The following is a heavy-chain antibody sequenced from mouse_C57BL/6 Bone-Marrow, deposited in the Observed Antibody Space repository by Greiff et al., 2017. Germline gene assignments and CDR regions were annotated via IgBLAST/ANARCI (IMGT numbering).Heavy chain of an antibody. Sequence: VQLQQSGAELVKPGASVKISCKASGYAFSSYWMNWVKQRPGQGLEWIGQIYPGDGDTNYNGKFKGKATLTADKSSSTAYMQLSSLTSEDSAVYFWARRDDYDEGHYAMDYWGQGTSVTVSS. CDR1: GYAFSSYW. J-gene: IGHJ4*01. CDR2: IYPGDGDT. CDR3: ARRDDYDEGHYAMDY. D-gene: IGHD2-4*01. V-gene: IGHV1-80*01.